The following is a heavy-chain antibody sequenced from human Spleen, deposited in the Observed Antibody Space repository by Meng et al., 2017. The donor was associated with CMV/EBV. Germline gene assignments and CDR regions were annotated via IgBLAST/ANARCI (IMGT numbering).Heavy chain of an antibody. CDR3: ARNALLGGYFDL. J-gene: IGHJ2*01. V-gene: IGHV4-39*07. CDR2: IYYSGST. Sequence: TVSGGSISRSRYYWGWIRKPPGKGLEWIGSIYYSGSTYYNPSLKSRVTISVDTSKNQFSLKLSSVTAADTAVYYCARNALLGGYFDLWGRGTLVTVSS. D-gene: IGHD3-16*01. CDR1: GGSISRSRYY.